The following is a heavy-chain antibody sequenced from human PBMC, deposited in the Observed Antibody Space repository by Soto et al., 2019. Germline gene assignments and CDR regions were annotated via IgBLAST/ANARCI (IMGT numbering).Heavy chain of an antibody. Sequence: PSETLSLTCAVSGYSISSGYYWGWIRQPPGKGLEWIGSIYHSGSTYYNPSLKSRVTISVDTSKNQFSLKLSSVTAADTAVYYCAARDEYSSGWYGLDYWGQGTLVTASS. CDR3: AARDEYSSGWYGLDY. CDR2: IYHSGST. CDR1: GYSISSGYY. J-gene: IGHJ4*02. D-gene: IGHD6-19*01. V-gene: IGHV4-38-2*01.